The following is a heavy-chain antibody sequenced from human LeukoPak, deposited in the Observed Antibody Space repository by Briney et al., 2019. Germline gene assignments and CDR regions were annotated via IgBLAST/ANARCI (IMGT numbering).Heavy chain of an antibody. D-gene: IGHD1-26*01. CDR1: GFTFSSYW. CDR2: INQDGSQK. CDR3: ARGGSYYGAFDI. Sequence: PGRSLRLSCAVSGFTFSSYWMSWFRQAPGRGLEWVANINQDGSQKFSVDSVKGRFTISRDNAKNSLYLQMNSLRAEDTAVYYCARGGSYYGAFDIWGQGTMVTVSS. J-gene: IGHJ3*02. V-gene: IGHV3-7*01.